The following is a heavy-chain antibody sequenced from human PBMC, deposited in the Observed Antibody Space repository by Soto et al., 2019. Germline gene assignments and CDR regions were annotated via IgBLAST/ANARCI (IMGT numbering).Heavy chain of an antibody. D-gene: IGHD3-16*02. CDR1: KFTFGDYW. Sequence: WGSLRLSCAVPKFTFGDYWMSWVRQAPGKGLEWISNIKQDGSDRNYADSVNGRFTNSRDNADKSLYLQLNSLRAEDTAVYYCATLSYGQLRYFDNWGQGTLVTASS. CDR3: ATLSYGQLRYFDN. J-gene: IGHJ4*02. V-gene: IGHV3-7*01. CDR2: IKQDGSDR.